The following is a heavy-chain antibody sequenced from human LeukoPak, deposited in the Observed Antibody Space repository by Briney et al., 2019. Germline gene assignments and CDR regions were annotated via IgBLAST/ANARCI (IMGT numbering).Heavy chain of an antibody. J-gene: IGHJ4*02. D-gene: IGHD3-10*01. CDR1: GFTFRNAW. CDR3: TTGSTSDYGSGSYTTIDY. CDR2: IKSKSNGGTT. V-gene: IGHV3-15*01. Sequence: GGSLRLSCAASGFTFRNAWMSWVRQAPGKGLEWVGRIKSKSNGGTTDYAAPVTGRFTISRDDSRNTLYLQMNSLKTEDTGVYYCTTGSTSDYGSGSYTTIDYWGQGTLVTVSS.